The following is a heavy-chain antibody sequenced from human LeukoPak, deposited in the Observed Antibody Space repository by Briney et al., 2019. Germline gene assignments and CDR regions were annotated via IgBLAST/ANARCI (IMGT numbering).Heavy chain of an antibody. J-gene: IGHJ4*02. V-gene: IGHV4-30-2*01. CDR1: GGSISSGGYS. Sequence: PSETLSLTCAVSGGSISSGGYSWSWIRQPPGKGLEWIGYIYHSGSTYYNPSLKSRVTISVDRSKSQFSLKLSSVTAADTAVYYCARDCGGGSCYDYWGQGTLVTVSS. CDR3: ARDCGGGSCYDY. CDR2: IYHSGST. D-gene: IGHD2-15*01.